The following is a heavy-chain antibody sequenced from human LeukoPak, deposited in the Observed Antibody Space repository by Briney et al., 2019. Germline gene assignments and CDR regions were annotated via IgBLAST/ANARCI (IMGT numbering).Heavy chain of an antibody. J-gene: IGHJ3*02. CDR1: GGSFSGYY. D-gene: IGHD2-8*01. Sequence: SETLSLTCAVYGGSFSGYYWSWIRQPPGKGLEWIGEINHSGSTNYNPSLKSRVTISVDTSKNQFSLKLSSVTAADTAVYYCARGYCTNGVCYTPIDNAFDIWGQGTMVTVSS. CDR3: ARGYCTNGVCYTPIDNAFDI. V-gene: IGHV4-34*01. CDR2: INHSGST.